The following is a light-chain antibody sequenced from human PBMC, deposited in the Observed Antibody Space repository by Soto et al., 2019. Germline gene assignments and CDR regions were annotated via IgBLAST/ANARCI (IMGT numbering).Light chain of an antibody. CDR1: SGHSSYI. V-gene: IGLV4-60*02. CDR3: ETWDSNTRV. Sequence: QSVLTQSSSASASQGSSVKLTCTLSSGHSSYIIAWHQQKPGKAPRYLMKLEGSGSYNKGSGVPDRFSGSSSGADRYLTISNLQFEDEADYYCETWDSNTRVFGGGTKLTVL. J-gene: IGLJ2*01. CDR2: LEGSGSY.